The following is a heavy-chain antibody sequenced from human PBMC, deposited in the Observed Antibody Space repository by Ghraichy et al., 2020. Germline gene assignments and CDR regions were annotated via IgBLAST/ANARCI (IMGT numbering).Heavy chain of an antibody. J-gene: IGHJ4*02. CDR3: ARLNDFWSARNHRALDY. CDR1: GGSFSGYY. Sequence: GSLRLSCAVYGGSFSGYYWSWIRQPPGKGLEWIGEINHSGSTNYNPSLKSRVTISVDTSKNQFSLKLSSVTAADTAVYYCARLNDFWSARNHRALDYWGQGTLVTVSS. CDR2: INHSGST. V-gene: IGHV4-34*01. D-gene: IGHD3-3*01.